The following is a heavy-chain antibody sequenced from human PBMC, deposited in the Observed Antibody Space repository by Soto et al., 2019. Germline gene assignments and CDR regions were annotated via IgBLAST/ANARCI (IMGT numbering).Heavy chain of an antibody. D-gene: IGHD2-21*01. CDR2: ISGSGGST. CDR1: GLTLRNYA. V-gene: IGHV3-23*01. CDR3: AKVSRDSRPYDFDY. J-gene: IGHJ4*02. Sequence: EVPLLESGGGLVQPGGSLRLSCAASGLTLRNYAMSWVRQAPGMGLEWVSAISGSGGSTYYADSVKGRVTISRDTSKNTVYPQMNSLRAEDTAVYDCAKVSRDSRPYDFDYWGQGTLVTVSS.